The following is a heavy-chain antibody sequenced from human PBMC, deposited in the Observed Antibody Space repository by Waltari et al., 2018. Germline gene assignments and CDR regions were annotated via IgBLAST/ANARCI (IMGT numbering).Heavy chain of an antibody. CDR3: ATARITIFGVVIMFGADYGMDV. D-gene: IGHD3-3*01. J-gene: IGHJ6*02. V-gene: IGHV1-24*01. CDR2: FDPEDGET. CDR1: GYTLTELS. Sequence: QVQLVQSGAEVKKPGASVKVSCKVSGYTLTELSMHWVRQAPGKGREWMGGFDPEDGETIYAQKFQGRVTMTEDTSTDTAYMELSSLRSEDTAVYYCATARITIFGVVIMFGADYGMDVWGQGTTVTVSS.